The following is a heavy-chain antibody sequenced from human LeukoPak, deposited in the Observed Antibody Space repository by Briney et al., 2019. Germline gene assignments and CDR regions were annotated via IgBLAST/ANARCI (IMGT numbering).Heavy chain of an antibody. J-gene: IGHJ4*02. V-gene: IGHV1-2*02. CDR2: IDPDSGGT. Sequence: ASVKVSCKASGYTFTGYYMHWVRQAPGQGLEWMGWIDPDSGGTNFAQSFQGRVTMTRDTSISTAYMKLSRLRSDDTAVYYCARGPRITIFGVVIPPHYWGQGTLVTVSS. CDR1: GYTFTGYY. CDR3: ARGPRITIFGVVIPPHY. D-gene: IGHD3-3*01.